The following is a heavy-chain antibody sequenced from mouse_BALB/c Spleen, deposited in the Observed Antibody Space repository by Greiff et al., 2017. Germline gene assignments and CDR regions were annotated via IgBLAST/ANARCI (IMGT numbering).Heavy chain of an antibody. D-gene: IGHD2-4*01. Sequence: EVKLVESGGGLVQPGGSRKLSCAASGFTFSSFGMHWVRQAPEKGLEWVAYISSGSSTIYYADTVKGRFTISRDNPKNTLFLQMTSLRSEDTAMYYCARSGDYDEYWFAYWGQGTLVTVSA. J-gene: IGHJ3*01. CDR3: ARSGDYDEYWFAY. V-gene: IGHV5-17*02. CDR2: ISSGSSTI. CDR1: GFTFSSFG.